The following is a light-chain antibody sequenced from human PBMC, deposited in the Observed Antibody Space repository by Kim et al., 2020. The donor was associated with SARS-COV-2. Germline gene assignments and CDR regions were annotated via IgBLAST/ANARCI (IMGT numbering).Light chain of an antibody. CDR2: DVR. Sequence: KSSPISCSGTSGDIGNSNSVSWDQQHSGEAPRLIIYDVRDRPSGVSARFSGSKSANMASLTISGLRSEDEADYYCCSTSNTLDYVFGSGTKVTVL. J-gene: IGLJ1*01. CDR1: SGDIGNSNS. CDR3: CSTSNTLDYV. V-gene: IGLV2-14*03.